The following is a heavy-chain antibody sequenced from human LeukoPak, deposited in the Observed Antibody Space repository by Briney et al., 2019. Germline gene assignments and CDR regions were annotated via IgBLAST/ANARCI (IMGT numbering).Heavy chain of an antibody. D-gene: IGHD4-11*01. Sequence: GASVKVSCKVSGYTLTELSMHWVRQAPGKGLEWMGGFDPEDGETIYAQKFQGRVTMTEDTSTDTAYMELSSLRSEDTAVYYCAAEYDYSNYYAFDIWGQGTMVTVSS. CDR3: AAEYDYSNYYAFDI. CDR2: FDPEDGET. J-gene: IGHJ3*02. V-gene: IGHV1-24*01. CDR1: GYTLTELS.